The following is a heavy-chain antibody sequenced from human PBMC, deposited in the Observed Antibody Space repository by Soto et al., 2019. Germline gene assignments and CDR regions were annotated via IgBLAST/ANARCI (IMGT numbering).Heavy chain of an antibody. J-gene: IGHJ4*02. CDR3: ARDREYYDSSGSPGRFFDY. CDR1: GFTFSVYV. Sequence: GGSLRLSCAASGFTFSVYVMHWVRQAPGKGLEWVSVIYSGGSTYYADSVKGRFTISRDNSKNTLYLQMNSLRAEDTAVYYCARDREYYDSSGSPGRFFDYWGQGTLVTVSS. CDR2: IYSGGST. V-gene: IGHV3-66*01. D-gene: IGHD3-22*01.